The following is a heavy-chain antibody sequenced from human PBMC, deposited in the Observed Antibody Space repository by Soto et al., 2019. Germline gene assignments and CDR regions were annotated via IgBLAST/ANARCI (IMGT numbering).Heavy chain of an antibody. Sequence: TSETLSLTCTVSGGSISGYYWSWIRQPPWKGLEWFGYIYYSGGAKYSPSLESRVTISVDASKNQFSLKLTSVTAADTAVYYCARHVTGYCSGGSCPYYFDFWGKGTLVTVSS. CDR2: IYYSGGA. V-gene: IGHV4-59*08. J-gene: IGHJ4*02. CDR1: GGSISGYY. D-gene: IGHD2-15*01. CDR3: ARHVTGYCSGGSCPYYFDF.